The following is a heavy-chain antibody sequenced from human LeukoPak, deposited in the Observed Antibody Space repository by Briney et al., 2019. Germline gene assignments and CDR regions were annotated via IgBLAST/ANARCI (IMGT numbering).Heavy chain of an antibody. CDR2: ISRSSNTF. Sequence: PGGSLRLSCAASGFTFSRYRMNWVRQAPGKGLEWVAYISRSSNTFYYADPVRGRFTISRDNAKNSLYLQMNSLKSEDTAVYYCSRGGRRDEGYYAGFFDYWGQGTLVTVSS. CDR3: SRGGRRDEGYYAGFFDY. D-gene: IGHD1-26*01. J-gene: IGHJ4*02. CDR1: GFTFSRYR. V-gene: IGHV3-48*01.